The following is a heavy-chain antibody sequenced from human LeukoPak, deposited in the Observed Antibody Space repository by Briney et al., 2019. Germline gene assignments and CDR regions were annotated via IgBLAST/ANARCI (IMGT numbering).Heavy chain of an antibody. CDR3: AKDLSSYGIAAAN. J-gene: IGHJ4*02. CDR1: GFTFSSYA. Sequence: GGSLRLSCAASGFTFSSYAMHWVRQAPGKGLEWVAVISYDGSNKYYADSVKGRFTISRDNSKNTLYLQMNSLRAEDTAVYYCAKDLSSYGIAAANWGQGTLVTVSS. CDR2: ISYDGSNK. D-gene: IGHD6-13*01. V-gene: IGHV3-30-3*01.